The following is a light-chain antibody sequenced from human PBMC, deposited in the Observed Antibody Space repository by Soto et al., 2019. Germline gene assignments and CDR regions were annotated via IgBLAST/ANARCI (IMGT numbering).Light chain of an antibody. CDR1: NSNIGSKT. J-gene: IGLJ3*02. CDR3: AAWDDSLNGWV. V-gene: IGLV1-44*01. CDR2: YNN. Sequence: QSALTQPPSASGTPGQRVTISCSGSNSNIGSKTVTWYQQLPGMAPKLLIYYNNERPSGVPDRFSGSKSGTSASLAISGLQSEDEADYYCAAWDDSLNGWVFGGGTKLTVL.